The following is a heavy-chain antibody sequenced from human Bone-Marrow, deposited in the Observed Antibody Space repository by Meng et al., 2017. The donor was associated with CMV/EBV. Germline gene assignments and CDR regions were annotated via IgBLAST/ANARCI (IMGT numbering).Heavy chain of an antibody. CDR3: SPLGAELSP. D-gene: IGHD3-16*01. Sequence: KVSCKASGYSFSDYQMHWVRQASGKGLEWVGHITSKANSYATLYAASVKGRFTISRDDSKNTAYLQMNSLKTEDTAVYYCSPLGAELSPWGQGTLVTVSS. J-gene: IGHJ4*02. CDR1: GYSFSDYQ. V-gene: IGHV3-73*01. CDR2: ITSKANSYAT.